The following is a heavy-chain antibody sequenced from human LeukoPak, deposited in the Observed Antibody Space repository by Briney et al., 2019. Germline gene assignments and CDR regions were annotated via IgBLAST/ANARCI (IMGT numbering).Heavy chain of an antibody. CDR1: GFTFSSYG. D-gene: IGHD2-15*01. V-gene: IGHV3-30*02. CDR3: AKAPRAATYHYYYYYYMDV. Sequence: GGSLRLSCAASGFTFSSYGMHWVRQAPGKGLEWVAFIRYDGSNKYYADSVKGRFTISRDNSKNTLYLQMNSPRAEDTAVYYCAKAPRAATYHYYYYYYMDVWGKGTTVTVSS. J-gene: IGHJ6*03. CDR2: IRYDGSNK.